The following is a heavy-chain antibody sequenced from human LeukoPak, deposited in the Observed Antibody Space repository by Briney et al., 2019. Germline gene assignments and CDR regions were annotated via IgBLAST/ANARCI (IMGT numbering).Heavy chain of an antibody. V-gene: IGHV1-8*03. CDR2: MNPNSGNT. J-gene: IGHJ4*02. D-gene: IGHD6-19*01. CDR1: GYTFTSYD. CDR3: ARGLGERGWYKEFDY. Sequence: GASVKVSCKASGYTFTSYDINLVRQATGQGLEWMGWMNPNSGNTGYAQKFQGRVTITRNTSISTAYMELSSLRSEDTAVYYCARGLGERGWYKEFDYWGQGTLVTVSS.